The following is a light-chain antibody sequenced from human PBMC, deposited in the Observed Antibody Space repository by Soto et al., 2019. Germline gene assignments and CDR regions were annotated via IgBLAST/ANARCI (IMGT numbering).Light chain of an antibody. CDR1: QSVTSNY. CDR2: DAS. V-gene: IGKV3-11*01. Sequence: VMASSRRTLSLSTGERAIVSFWTSQSVTSNYLAWYQQKNGQAPGLLIYDASNRATGIPARFSGSGCGTDFNLTITSLETEDFAVYSCQQRSNWPLTFGGGTQVDIK. CDR3: QQRSNWPLT. J-gene: IGKJ4*01.